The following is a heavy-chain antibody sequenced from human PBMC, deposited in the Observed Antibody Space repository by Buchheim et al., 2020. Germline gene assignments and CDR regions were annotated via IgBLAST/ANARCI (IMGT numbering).Heavy chain of an antibody. J-gene: IGHJ2*01. CDR3: ARIRGFLRYFDWLPNPYWYFDL. CDR1: GGSISSSSYY. CDR2: IYYSGST. V-gene: IGHV4-39*01. Sequence: QVQLQESGPGLVKPSQTLSLTCTVSGGSISSSSYYWGWIRQPPGKGLEWIGSIYYSGSTYYNPSLKSRVTISVDTSKNQFSLKLSSVTAADTAVYYCARIRGFLRYFDWLPNPYWYFDLWGRGTL. D-gene: IGHD3-9*01.